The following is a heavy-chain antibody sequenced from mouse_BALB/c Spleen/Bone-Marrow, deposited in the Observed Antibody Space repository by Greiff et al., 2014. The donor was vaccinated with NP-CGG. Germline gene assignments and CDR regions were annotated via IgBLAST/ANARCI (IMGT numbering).Heavy chain of an antibody. CDR2: IHYSGVT. CDR1: GYSITSYYS. CDR3: SRFAGTPYTMDY. V-gene: IGHV3-1*02. Sequence: EVQLQESGPDLVKPSQSLSLTCTVTGYSITSYYSWHWIRQFPGNKLEWMGYIHYSGVTVYNPSLKSRISITRDTPNNQFFLQLNSVTTEDTATYYCSRFAGTPYTMDYWGQGTSVTVSS. J-gene: IGHJ4*01. D-gene: IGHD4-1*01.